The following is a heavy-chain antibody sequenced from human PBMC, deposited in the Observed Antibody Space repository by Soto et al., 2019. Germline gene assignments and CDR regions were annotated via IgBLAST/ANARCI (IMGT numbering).Heavy chain of an antibody. CDR1: GYTFTSYG. Sequence: KVYWKGSGYTFTSYGISWVRKATGQGLEWMGWISAYNGNTNYAQKLQGRVTMTTDTSTSTAYMELRSLRSDDTAVYYCVRNVVISFPTVTWWFDPWGQGTLVTVSS. CDR2: ISAYNGNT. CDR3: VRNVVISFPTVTWWFDP. V-gene: IGHV1-18*01. J-gene: IGHJ5*02. D-gene: IGHD4-17*01.